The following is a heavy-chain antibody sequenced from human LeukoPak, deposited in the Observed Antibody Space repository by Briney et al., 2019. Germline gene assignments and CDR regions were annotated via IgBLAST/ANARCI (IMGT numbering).Heavy chain of an antibody. CDR2: INPNRGGT. V-gene: IGHV1-2*02. D-gene: IGHD6-13*01. CDR1: GYTFTGYY. CDR3: ARDLGAQIYAGTLANDC. Sequence: GASVNLSCTASGYTFTGYYIHWGRQAPGQGLEWMGWINPNRGGTNYAQKFQGRVTMTRDTSMSTAYMELSRLRSDDTAVYYCARDLGAQIYAGTLANDCWGQGTLVTVSS. J-gene: IGHJ4*02.